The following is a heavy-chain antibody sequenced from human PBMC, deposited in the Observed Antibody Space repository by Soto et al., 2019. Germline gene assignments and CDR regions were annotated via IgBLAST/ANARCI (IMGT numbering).Heavy chain of an antibody. V-gene: IGHV4-31*03. CDR1: GGSISSGGYY. D-gene: IGHD2-8*01. Sequence: QVQLQESGPGLVKPSQTLSLTCTVSGGSISSGGYYWSWIRQHPGKGLEWIGYIYYSGSTYYNPSLKSRVTIAVDTSKNQFSLKLSSVTAADTAVYYCARIRWGVKPFDYWGQGTLVTVSS. CDR2: IYYSGST. J-gene: IGHJ4*02. CDR3: ARIRWGVKPFDY.